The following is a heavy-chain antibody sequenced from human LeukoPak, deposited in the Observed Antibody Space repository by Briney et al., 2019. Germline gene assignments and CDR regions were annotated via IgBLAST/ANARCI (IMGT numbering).Heavy chain of an antibody. D-gene: IGHD5-18*01. CDR1: GLTFSSHW. CDR2: INSDGSST. CDR3: ARDKKTAGIDY. J-gene: IGHJ4*02. V-gene: IGHV3-74*01. Sequence: GGSLRLSCAASGLTFSSHWMHWVRQAPGKGLVWVSRINSDGSSTSYADSVKGRFTISRDNAKNTLYLQMNSQRAEDTAVYYCARDKKTAGIDYWGQGTLVTVSS.